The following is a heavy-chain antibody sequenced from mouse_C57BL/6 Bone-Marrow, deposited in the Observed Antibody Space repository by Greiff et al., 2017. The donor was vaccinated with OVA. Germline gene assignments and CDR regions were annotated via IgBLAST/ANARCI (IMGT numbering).Heavy chain of an antibody. J-gene: IGHJ2*01. Sequence: QVQLKQPGTELVKPGASVKLSCKASGYTFTSYWMHWVKQRPGQGLEWIGNINPSNGGTNYNDKFKSKATLTVDKSSRTAYMQLSSLTSEDSAVYYCARESTITTVVAYYFDYWGQGTTLTVSS. D-gene: IGHD1-1*01. V-gene: IGHV1-53*01. CDR2: INPSNGGT. CDR3: ARESTITTVVAYYFDY. CDR1: GYTFTSYW.